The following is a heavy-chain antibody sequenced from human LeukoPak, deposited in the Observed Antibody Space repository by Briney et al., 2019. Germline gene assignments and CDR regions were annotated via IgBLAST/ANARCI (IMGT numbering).Heavy chain of an antibody. J-gene: IGHJ6*02. D-gene: IGHD6-19*01. CDR1: GFTFSSYA. CDR3: ARVREDSSGWYSGYYGMDV. V-gene: IGHV3-30-3*01. CDR2: ISYDGSNK. Sequence: GGSLRLSCAASGFTFSSYAMHWVRQAPGKGLEWVAVISYDGSNKYYADSVKGRFTISRDNSKNTLYLQMNSLRAEDTAVYYCARVREDSSGWYSGYYGMDVWGQGITVTVSS.